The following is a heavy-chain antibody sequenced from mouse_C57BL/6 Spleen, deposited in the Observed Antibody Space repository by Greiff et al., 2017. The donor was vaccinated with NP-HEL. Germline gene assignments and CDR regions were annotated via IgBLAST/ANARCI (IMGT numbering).Heavy chain of an antibody. Sequence: QVQLKQSGAELVKPGASVKISCKASGYAFSSYWMNWVKQRPGKGLEWIGQIYPGDGDTNYNGKFKGKATLTADKSSSTAYMQLSSLTSEDSAVYFCAREFIKDAMDYWGQGTSVTVSS. CDR2: IYPGDGDT. J-gene: IGHJ4*01. CDR3: AREFIKDAMDY. CDR1: GYAFSSYW. D-gene: IGHD1-1*01. V-gene: IGHV1-80*01.